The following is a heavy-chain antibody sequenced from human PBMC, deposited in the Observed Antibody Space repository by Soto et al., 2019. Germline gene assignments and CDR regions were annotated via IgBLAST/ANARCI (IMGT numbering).Heavy chain of an antibody. CDR3: VRAARVPTYYYTMDV. V-gene: IGHV5-10-1*01. Sequence: SLTISCEGSGYSFTSYWISWVRQMPGKGLEWMGRIDPSDSYTNYSPSFQGHVTISADKSISTAYLQWSSLKASDTAMYYCVRAARVPTYYYTMDVGGGGITVT. CDR1: GYSFTSYW. CDR2: IDPSDSYT. D-gene: IGHD6-25*01. J-gene: IGHJ6*01.